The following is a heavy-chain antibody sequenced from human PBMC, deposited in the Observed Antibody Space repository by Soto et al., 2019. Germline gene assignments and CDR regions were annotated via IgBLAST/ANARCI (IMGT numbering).Heavy chain of an antibody. J-gene: IGHJ4*02. CDR1: GYSFTSYW. CDR3: ARQRRSSSSPLDY. CDR2: IYPGDSDT. V-gene: IGHV5-51*01. D-gene: IGHD6-6*01. Sequence: GESLEISCKGSGYSFTSYWIGWVRQMPGKGLEWMGIIYPGDSDTRYSPSFQGQVTISADKSISTAYLQWSSLKASDTAMYYCARQRRSSSSPLDYWGQGTLVTVSS.